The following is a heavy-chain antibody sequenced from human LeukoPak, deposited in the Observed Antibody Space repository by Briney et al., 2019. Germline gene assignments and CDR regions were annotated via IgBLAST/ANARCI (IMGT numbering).Heavy chain of an antibody. Sequence: GGSLRLFCAASGFPVSNNDMTWVRQAPGKGLEWVSVVYSGGRTDHADSVKGRFTISRDNFKNTLYLQMNSLRDEDTAVYYCARAFQYGSGSYPYSVWGQGTLVTVSS. J-gene: IGHJ4*02. V-gene: IGHV3-66*01. D-gene: IGHD3-10*01. CDR2: VYSGGRT. CDR1: GFPVSNND. CDR3: ARAFQYGSGSYPYSV.